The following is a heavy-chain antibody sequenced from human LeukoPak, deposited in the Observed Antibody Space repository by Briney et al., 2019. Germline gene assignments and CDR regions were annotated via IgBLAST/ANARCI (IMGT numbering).Heavy chain of an antibody. CDR2: IKTDGSDR. CDR3: IRDFLTVTTNDY. Sequence: GGSLRLSCAASGFTFSTSWMHWVRRAPGKGLVWVSRIKTDGSDRRYADFVTGRFTISRDNAKNTLFLQMNSLRAEDTAVYYCIRDFLTVTTNDYWGQGTLVTVSS. V-gene: IGHV3-74*01. J-gene: IGHJ4*02. CDR1: GFTFSTSW. D-gene: IGHD4-11*01.